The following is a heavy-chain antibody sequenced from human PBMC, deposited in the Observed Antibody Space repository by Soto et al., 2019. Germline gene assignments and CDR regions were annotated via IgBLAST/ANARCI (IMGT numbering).Heavy chain of an antibody. Sequence: SETLSLTCAVSGGSISSSNWWSWVRQPPGKGLEWIGEINHSGSTNYNPSLKSRVTISVDTSKNQFSLKLSSVTAADTAVYYCARARGGFGALYYYYYGMDVWGQGTTVTVSS. J-gene: IGHJ6*02. CDR3: ARARGGFGALYYYYYGMDV. V-gene: IGHV4-4*02. D-gene: IGHD3-16*01. CDR1: GGSISSSNW. CDR2: INHSGST.